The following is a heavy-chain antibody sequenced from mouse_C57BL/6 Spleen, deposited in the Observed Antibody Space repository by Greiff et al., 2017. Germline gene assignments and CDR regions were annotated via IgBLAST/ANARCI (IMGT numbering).Heavy chain of an antibody. D-gene: IGHD2-3*01. J-gene: IGHJ4*01. CDR2: IDPSDSET. CDR1: GYTFTSYW. CDR3: ASGIDDGYYNFAMDY. Sequence: QVQLQQPGAELVRPGSSVKLSCKASGYTFTSYWMHWVKQRPIQGLEWIGNIDPSDSETHYNQKFKDKATVTVDKSSSTTYMQVSSLTSEDSAVYYCASGIDDGYYNFAMDYWSQGTSVTVSS. V-gene: IGHV1-52*01.